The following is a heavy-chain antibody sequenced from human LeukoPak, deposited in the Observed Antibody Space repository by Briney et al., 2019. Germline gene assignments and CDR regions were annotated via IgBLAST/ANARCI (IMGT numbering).Heavy chain of an antibody. CDR1: GGSISSYY. CDR3: AATKLLWFGELLVDY. V-gene: IGHV4-4*07. CDR2: IYTSGST. J-gene: IGHJ4*02. D-gene: IGHD3-10*01. Sequence: SETLSLTCTVSGGSISSYYWSWIRQPAGKGLEWIGRIYTSGSTNYNPSLKSRVTMSVDTSKNQFSLKLSSVTAADTAVYYCAATKLLWFGELLVDYWVQGTLVTVSS.